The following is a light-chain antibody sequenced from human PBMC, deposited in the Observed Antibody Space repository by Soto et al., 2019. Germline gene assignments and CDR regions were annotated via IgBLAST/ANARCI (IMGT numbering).Light chain of an antibody. CDR3: CSYAGSYSYV. J-gene: IGLJ1*01. V-gene: IGLV2-11*01. CDR2: DVT. Sequence: QSVLTQPRSLSGSPGQSVAISCTGTSSDVGGYNYVSWYQQHPGKAPKLMIYDVTKRPSGVPDRFSGSSSGNTASLTISGLQAEDEADYFCCSYAGSYSYVFGTGTKVTV. CDR1: SSDVGGYNY.